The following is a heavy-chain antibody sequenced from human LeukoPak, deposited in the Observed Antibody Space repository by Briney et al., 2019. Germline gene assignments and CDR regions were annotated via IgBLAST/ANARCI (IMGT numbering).Heavy chain of an antibody. CDR3: ARSSPHNYDGY. V-gene: IGHV4-34*01. CDR2: INHSGST. Sequence: SETLSLTCAVYGGSFSGYYWSWIRQPPGKGLEWIGEINHSGSTNYNPSLKSRVTISVDTSKNQFSLKLSSVTAADTAVYYCARSSPHNYDGYWGQGTLVTVSS. CDR1: GGSFSGYY. J-gene: IGHJ4*02.